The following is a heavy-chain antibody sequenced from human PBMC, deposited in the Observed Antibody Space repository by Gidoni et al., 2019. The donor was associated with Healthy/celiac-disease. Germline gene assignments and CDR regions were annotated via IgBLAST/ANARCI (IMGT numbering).Heavy chain of an antibody. CDR3: TTDGAYYDFWSGYSHYYGSGSHFDY. J-gene: IGHJ4*02. CDR1: GFTFGNAW. V-gene: IGHV3-15*01. D-gene: IGHD3-3*01. CDR2: IKSKTDGGTT. Sequence: EVQLVESGGGLVKPGGSLRLSCAASGFTFGNAWMSWVRQAPGKGLEWVSRIKSKTDGGTTDYAAPVKGRFTISRDDSKNTLYLQMNSLKTEDTAVYYCTTDGAYYDFWSGYSHYYGSGSHFDYWGQGTLVTVSS.